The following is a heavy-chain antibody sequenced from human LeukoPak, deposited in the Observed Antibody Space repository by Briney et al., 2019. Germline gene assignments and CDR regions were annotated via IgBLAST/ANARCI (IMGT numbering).Heavy chain of an antibody. CDR2: IYYSGST. CDR1: GGSISSYY. D-gene: IGHD6-19*01. CDR3: ARGRPVVGTLDY. J-gene: IGHJ4*02. V-gene: IGHV4-59*01. Sequence: SETLSLTCTVSGGSISSYYWSWIRQPPGKGLEWIGYIYYSGSTNYNPSLKSRITISVDTSKNQFSLNLSSVTAADTAVYYCARGRPVVGTLDYWGQGTMVTASS.